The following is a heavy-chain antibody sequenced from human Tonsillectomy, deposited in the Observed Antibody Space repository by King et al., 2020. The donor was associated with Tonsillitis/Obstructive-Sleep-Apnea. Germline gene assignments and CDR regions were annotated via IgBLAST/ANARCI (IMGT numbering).Heavy chain of an antibody. J-gene: IGHJ4*02. D-gene: IGHD4-17*01. Sequence: VQLVESGGGLVQPGGSLRLSCAASGFTFSSYWMHWVRQAPGKGLVWVSRINSDGSRTNYADSVKGRFTISRDNAKNTLYLQMNSLRAEDTAVYYCARVRFDMSTVTTGYGGQGTLVTVSS. CDR3: ARVRFDMSTVTTGY. CDR2: INSDGSRT. V-gene: IGHV3-74*01. CDR1: GFTFSSYW.